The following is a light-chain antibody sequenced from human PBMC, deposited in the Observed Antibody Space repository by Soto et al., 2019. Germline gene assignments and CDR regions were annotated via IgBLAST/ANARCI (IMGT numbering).Light chain of an antibody. CDR3: QQSGSSSWT. CDR2: VAS. CDR1: QSVSTSY. Sequence: EIVLTQSPGTLSLSPGERATLSCRASQSVSTSYLVWYQQKPGQAPRLLIYVASIRATGIPDRFSGSGSGTDFTLTISRLEPEDFAVYYCQQSGSSSWTFGQGTKVEIK. J-gene: IGKJ1*01. V-gene: IGKV3-20*01.